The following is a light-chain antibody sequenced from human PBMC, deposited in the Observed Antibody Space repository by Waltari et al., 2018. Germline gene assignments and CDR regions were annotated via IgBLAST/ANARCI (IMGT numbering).Light chain of an antibody. CDR3: HQYGSSIMYT. CDR2: GVS. CDR1: QSLTKRY. J-gene: IGKJ2*01. V-gene: IGKV3-20*01. Sequence: VLTQSPGTLSLSPGERATLSCRASQSLTKRYLAWYQQKPGQAPRLLIYGVSSRAAGLPDRFSGSGSGTDFTLTISRREPEDSAVYYCHQYGSSIMYTFGQGTKLEIK.